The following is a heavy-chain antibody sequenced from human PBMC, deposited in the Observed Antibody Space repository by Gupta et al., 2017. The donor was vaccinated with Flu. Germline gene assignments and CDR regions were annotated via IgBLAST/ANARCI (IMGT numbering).Heavy chain of an antibody. V-gene: IGHV3-15*01. CDR1: GFSFSYAW. J-gene: IGHJ3*02. D-gene: IGHD3-10*01. CDR3: TTDSSGGITFDI. Sequence: EVQLVESGGGLVKPGGSLSLSCAASGFSFSYAWMNWVRQAPGKGLEWVGRLKSETDGGTADDAAPVKGRFTISRDDSKKTLFLQMNRLRTEDTAVYYCTTDSSGGITFDIWGQGTTVTVSA. CDR2: LKSETDGGTA.